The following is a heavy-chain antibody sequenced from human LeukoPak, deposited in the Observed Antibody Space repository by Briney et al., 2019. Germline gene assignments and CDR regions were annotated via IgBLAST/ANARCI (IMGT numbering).Heavy chain of an antibody. J-gene: IGHJ4*02. CDR1: GGSISSGGYY. CDR3: ARGSTWLTLDY. V-gene: IGHV4-31*03. CDR2: ICYSGST. Sequence: SETLSLTCTVSGGSISSGGYYWSWIRQHPGKGLEWIGYICYSGSTYYNPSLKSRVTISVDTSKNQFSLKLSSVTAADTAVYYCARGSTWLTLDYWGQGTLVTVSS. D-gene: IGHD3-9*01.